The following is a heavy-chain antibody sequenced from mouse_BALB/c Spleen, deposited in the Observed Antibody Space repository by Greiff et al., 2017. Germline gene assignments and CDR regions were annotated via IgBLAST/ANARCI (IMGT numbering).Heavy chain of an antibody. V-gene: IGHV2-9*02. Sequence: VKLVESGPGLVAPSQSLSITCTVSGFSLTSYGVHWVRQPPGKGLEWLGVIWAGGSTNYNSALMSRLSISKDNSKSQVFLKMNSLQTDDTAMYYCARGGGSDYYAMDYWGQGTSVTVSS. CDR2: IWAGGST. J-gene: IGHJ4*01. CDR1: GFSLTSYG. CDR3: ARGGGSDYYAMDY.